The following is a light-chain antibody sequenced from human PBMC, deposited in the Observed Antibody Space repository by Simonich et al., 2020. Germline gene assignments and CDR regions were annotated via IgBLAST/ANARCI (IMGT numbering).Light chain of an antibody. V-gene: IGKV4-1*01. CDR1: QSVLYSSNNKNY. CDR2: WAS. J-gene: IGKJ1*01. Sequence: DIVMTQSPDSLAVSLGERATINCKSSQSVLYSSNNKNYLAWYTQKPGQPPKLLIYWASTRESGFPDRFSGSGSGTDFTLTISSLQAEDVAVYYCQQYYSTPWTFGQGTKVEIK. CDR3: QQYYSTPWT.